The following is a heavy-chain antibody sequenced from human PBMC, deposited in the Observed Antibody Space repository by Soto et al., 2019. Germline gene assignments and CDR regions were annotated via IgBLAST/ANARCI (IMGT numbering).Heavy chain of an antibody. CDR1: GGSISSYY. V-gene: IGHV4-59*01. J-gene: IGHJ5*02. Sequence: SETLSLTCTVSGGSISSYYWSWIRQPPGKGLEWIGYIYYSGSTNYSPSLKSRVTISVDTSKNQFSLKLSSVTAADTAVYYCARVTPGDYCSGGSCYPLNYNWFDPWGQGTLVTVSS. D-gene: IGHD2-15*01. CDR2: IYYSGST. CDR3: ARVTPGDYCSGGSCYPLNYNWFDP.